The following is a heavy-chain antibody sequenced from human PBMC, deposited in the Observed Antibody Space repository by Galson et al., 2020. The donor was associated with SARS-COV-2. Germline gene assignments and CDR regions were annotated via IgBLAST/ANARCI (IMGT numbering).Heavy chain of an antibody. D-gene: IGHD3-3*01. J-gene: IGHJ3*02. CDR2: IKRKVDGEAT. CDR3: TTERFNAFDI. CDR1: GLTFSYAW. V-gene: IGHV3-15*01. Sequence: SCAASGLTFSYAWMSWVRQAPGKGLEWVGRIKRKVDGEATDYAAAVKGRFIISREDSKSTLFLQMNSLKTEDTAVYYCTTERFNAFDIWGQGTMVTVSS.